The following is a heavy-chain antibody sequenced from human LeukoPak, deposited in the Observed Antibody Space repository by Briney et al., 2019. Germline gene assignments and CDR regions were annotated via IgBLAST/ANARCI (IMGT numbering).Heavy chain of an antibody. CDR2: INHSGST. J-gene: IGHJ3*02. V-gene: IGHV4-39*07. CDR3: ARVRGNYYYDSSGYPRVHAFDI. D-gene: IGHD3-22*01. CDR1: GGPISSSSYY. Sequence: SETLSLTCTVSGGPISSSSYYWSWIRQPPGKGLEWIGEINHSGSTNYNPSLKSRVTISVDTSKNQFSLKLSSVTAADTAVYYCARVRGNYYYDSSGYPRVHAFDIWGQGTMVTVSS.